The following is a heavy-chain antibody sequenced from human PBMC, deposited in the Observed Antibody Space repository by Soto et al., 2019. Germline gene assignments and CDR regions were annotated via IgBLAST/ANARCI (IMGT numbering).Heavy chain of an antibody. CDR1: GGSFSGYY. D-gene: IGHD6-13*01. Sequence: SETLSLPCAVYGGSFSGYYWRWFRQPPGKGLEWIGEINHSGSTNYNPSLKSRVTISVDTSKNQFSLKLSSVTAADTAVYYCARGQGKQLLVRYRYYYYRKDVWGQGTTVIVS. CDR2: INHSGST. V-gene: IGHV4-34*01. CDR3: ARGQGKQLLVRYRYYYYRKDV. J-gene: IGHJ6*02.